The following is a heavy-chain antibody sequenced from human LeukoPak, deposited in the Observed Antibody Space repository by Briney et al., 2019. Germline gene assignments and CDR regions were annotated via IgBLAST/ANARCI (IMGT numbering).Heavy chain of an antibody. CDR1: GGTFSSYA. D-gene: IGHD3-10*01. J-gene: IGHJ6*02. Sequence: SVKVSCKASGGTFSSYAISWVRQAPGQGLEWMGGIIPIFGTANYAQKFQGRVAITADESTSTAYMELSSLRSEDTAVYYCAYSFGSMRYYYYGMDVWGQGTTVTVSS. CDR2: IIPIFGTA. CDR3: AYSFGSMRYYYYGMDV. V-gene: IGHV1-69*01.